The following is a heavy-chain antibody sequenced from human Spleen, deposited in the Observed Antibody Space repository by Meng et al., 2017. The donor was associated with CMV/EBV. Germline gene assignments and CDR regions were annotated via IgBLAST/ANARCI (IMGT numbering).Heavy chain of an antibody. Sequence: SVKVSCKASGYTFTDYFIHWVRQAPGQGLEWMGGIIPVFDTTIYAKKFQGRVTITTDESTSTAYMDLSSLTSEDTAVYYCAGPNGYGSGSYYHYYYYGMDVWGQGTTVTVSS. D-gene: IGHD3-10*01. CDR3: AGPNGYGSGSYYHYYYYGMDV. CDR2: IIPVFDTT. CDR1: GYTFTDYF. J-gene: IGHJ6*02. V-gene: IGHV1-69*05.